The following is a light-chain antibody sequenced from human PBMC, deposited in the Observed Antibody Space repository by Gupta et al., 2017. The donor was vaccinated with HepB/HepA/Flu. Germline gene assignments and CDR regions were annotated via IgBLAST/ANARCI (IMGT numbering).Light chain of an antibody. J-gene: IGLJ2*01. CDR3: AAWDDSRNGVV. CDR1: SSTNGCNP. CDR2: SNN. Sequence: QSVLPQPPPASGTPGQRVTFPCLGRSSTNGCNPVNWYQQLPGAAPKLLIYSNNQRPSGVPDRFSCSYYGTSAALAISGLQSEDEADYYLAAWDDSRNGVVFGGGTKLTVL. V-gene: IGLV1-44*01.